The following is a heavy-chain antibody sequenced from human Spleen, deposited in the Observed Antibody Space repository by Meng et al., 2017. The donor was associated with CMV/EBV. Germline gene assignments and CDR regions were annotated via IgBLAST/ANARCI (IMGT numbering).Heavy chain of an antibody. D-gene: IGHD3-22*01. Sequence: GESLKISCATSESISKIYGMNWVRQAPGKGLEWVSAISGVHTYYADSVQGRVTISRDDSKNTLYLQMRSLRVEDTAVYYCTKVSRSQPWLSLPVLYYGMDVWGQGTTVTVSS. CDR3: TKVSRSQPWLSLPVLYYGMDV. CDR1: ESISKIYG. CDR2: ISGVHT. V-gene: IGHV3-23*01. J-gene: IGHJ6*02.